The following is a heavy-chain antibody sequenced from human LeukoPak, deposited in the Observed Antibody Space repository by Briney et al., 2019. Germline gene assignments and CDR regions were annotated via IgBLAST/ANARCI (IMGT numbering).Heavy chain of an antibody. D-gene: IGHD6-13*01. J-gene: IGHJ5*02. CDR1: GFTFSKYG. Sequence: GGSLRLSCAASGFTFSKYGMYWVRQAPGKGLEWVANIKLDGSEKYYVDSVKGRFTISRDNAKNSLYLQMNSLRAEDTAVYYCARGHSISPNWFDPWGQGTLVTVSS. CDR3: ARGHSISPNWFDP. V-gene: IGHV3-7*01. CDR2: IKLDGSEK.